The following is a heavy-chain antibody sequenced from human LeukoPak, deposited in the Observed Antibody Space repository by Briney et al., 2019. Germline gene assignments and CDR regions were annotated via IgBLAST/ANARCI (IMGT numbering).Heavy chain of an antibody. D-gene: IGHD5-18*01. CDR3: ARGKRGYSYGFDY. J-gene: IGHJ4*02. Sequence: GGSLRLSCEASGFAFSSHWMSWVRQAPGKGLEWVAIIKQDGSEKDYVDSVTGRFTISRDNAKNTLYLQMNSLRAEDTAVYYCARGKRGYSYGFDYWGQGTLVTVSS. CDR2: IKQDGSEK. CDR1: GFAFSSHW. V-gene: IGHV3-7*04.